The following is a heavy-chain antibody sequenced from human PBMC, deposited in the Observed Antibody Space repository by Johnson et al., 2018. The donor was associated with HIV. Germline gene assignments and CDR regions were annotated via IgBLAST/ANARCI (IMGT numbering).Heavy chain of an antibody. J-gene: IGHJ3*02. Sequence: VLLVESGGGVVRPGGSLRLSCAASGLTIDDYGMSWVRAAHGKGLEWVSGISWTGGSTGYADSVKGRFTLSRDNAKNSLYLQMNSLRDEDTDLYYCARDLWGVGAFDIWGQGTMVTVSS. D-gene: IGHD2-21*01. CDR1: GLTIDDYG. CDR2: ISWTGGST. CDR3: ARDLWGVGAFDI. V-gene: IGHV3-20*04.